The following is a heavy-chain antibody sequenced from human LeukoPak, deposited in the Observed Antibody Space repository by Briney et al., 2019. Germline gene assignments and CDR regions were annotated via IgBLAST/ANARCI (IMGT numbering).Heavy chain of an antibody. Sequence: PGGSLRLSCAASGFTFKTHAMSWVRQAPGKGLEWVAVISCDGSNKYYADSVKGRFTISRDNSKNTLYLQMNSLRAEDTAVYYCARGDYPYYFDYWGQGTLVTVSS. CDR3: ARGDYPYYFDY. CDR2: ISCDGSNK. D-gene: IGHD4-17*01. CDR1: GFTFKTHA. V-gene: IGHV3-30-3*01. J-gene: IGHJ4*02.